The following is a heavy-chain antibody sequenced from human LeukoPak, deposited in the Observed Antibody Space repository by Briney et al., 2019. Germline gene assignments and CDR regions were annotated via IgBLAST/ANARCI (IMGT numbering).Heavy chain of an antibody. CDR1: GFTFSSYS. CDR3: ARVEGDDAFDI. V-gene: IGHV3-48*04. CDR2: ISSSSSTI. J-gene: IGHJ3*02. D-gene: IGHD1-26*01. Sequence: GGSLRLSCVASGFTFSSYSMSMNWVRQAPGKGLEWVSYISSSSSTIYYADSVKGRFTISRDNAKNSLYLQMNSLRADDTAVYYCARVEGDDAFDIWGQGTMVTVSS.